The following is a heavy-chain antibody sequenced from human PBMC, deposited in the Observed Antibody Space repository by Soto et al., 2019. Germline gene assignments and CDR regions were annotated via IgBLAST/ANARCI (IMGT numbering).Heavy chain of an antibody. CDR3: VKYYYSSSSSWFDP. CDR2: ISSNGGST. J-gene: IGHJ5*02. V-gene: IGHV3-64D*08. CDR1: GFTFSSYA. D-gene: IGHD6-6*01. Sequence: GGSLRLSCSASGFTFSSYAMHWVRQAPGKGLEYVSAISSNGGSTYYADSVKGRFTISRDNSKNTLYLQMSSLRAEDTAVYYCVKYYYSSSSSWFDPWGQGTLVTVSS.